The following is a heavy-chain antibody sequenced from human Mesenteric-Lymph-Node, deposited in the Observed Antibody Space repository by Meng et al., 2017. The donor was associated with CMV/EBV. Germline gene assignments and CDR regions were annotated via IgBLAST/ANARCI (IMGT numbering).Heavy chain of an antibody. CDR2: ISGSGDNT. V-gene: IGHV3-23*01. CDR1: GFTFSNYA. J-gene: IGHJ3*02. Sequence: GGSLRLSCAASGFTFSNYAMSWVRQAPGKGLEWVSTISGSGDNTYFADSVKGRFTISRDNSKNTLYLQMNSLRAEDTAVYYCAKAWPHDAFDIWGQGTMVTVSS. CDR3: AKAWPHDAFDI.